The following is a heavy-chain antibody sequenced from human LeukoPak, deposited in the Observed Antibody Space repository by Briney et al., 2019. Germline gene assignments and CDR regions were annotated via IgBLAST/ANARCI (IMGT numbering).Heavy chain of an antibody. J-gene: IGHJ4*02. CDR2: INHSGST. Sequence: SETLSLTCAVYGGSFSGYYWTWIRQPPGKGLEWIGEINHSGSTNYNPSLKSRVTISVDTSKNQFSLKLSSVTAADTAVYYCARGRAGATTGAYYFDYWGQGTLVTVSS. CDR1: GGSFSGYY. D-gene: IGHD1-26*01. CDR3: ARGRAGATTGAYYFDY. V-gene: IGHV4-34*01.